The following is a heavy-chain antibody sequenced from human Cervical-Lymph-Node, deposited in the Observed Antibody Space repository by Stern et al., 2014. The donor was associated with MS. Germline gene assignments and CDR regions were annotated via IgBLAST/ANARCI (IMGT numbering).Heavy chain of an antibody. J-gene: IGHJ5*02. V-gene: IGHV1-18*01. CDR1: GYTFTSYG. D-gene: IGHD2/OR15-2a*01. CDR2: IAAYNGDT. CDR3: ARVANRPPSPYWFVP. Sequence: QVQLVQSGAEVKKLGASVKVSCKASGYTFTSYGIAWVRQAPGQGLEWMGWIAAYNGDTNSAQKFQGRVTMTIEEATDTGYMELRSLTSDDTAVYYCARVANRPPSPYWFVPWGQGTLVIVSS.